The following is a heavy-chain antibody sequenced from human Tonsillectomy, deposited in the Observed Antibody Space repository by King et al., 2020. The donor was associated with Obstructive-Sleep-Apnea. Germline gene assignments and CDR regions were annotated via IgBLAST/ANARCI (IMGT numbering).Heavy chain of an antibody. CDR1: GGTLRSYA. CDR2: IIPMFGST. CDR3: ARANCGGDCHSGYYYVMDV. V-gene: IGHV1-69*01. Sequence: QLVQSGAEVKKPGSSVKVSCKASGGTLRSYAISWMRQAPGQGLEWMGGIIPMFGSTNYAQTFQGRVTITADESTSTAYMELSSLRSEDTALYYCARANCGGDCHSGYYYVMDVWGQGTAVTVSS. D-gene: IGHD2-21*02. J-gene: IGHJ6*02.